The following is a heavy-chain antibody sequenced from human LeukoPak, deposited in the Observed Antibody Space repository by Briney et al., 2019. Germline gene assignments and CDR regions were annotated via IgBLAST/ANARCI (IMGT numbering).Heavy chain of an antibody. V-gene: IGHV3-23*01. J-gene: IGHJ4*02. D-gene: IGHD3-22*01. CDR2: ISGSGGST. CDR3: ARWLLLSRYFDY. CDR1: GFTFSSYA. Sequence: GGSLRLSCAASGFTFSSYAMSWVRQAPGKGLEWVSAISGSGGSTYYADSVKGRFTISRDNSKNTLCLQMNSLRAEDTAVYYCARWLLLSRYFDYWGQGTLVTVSS.